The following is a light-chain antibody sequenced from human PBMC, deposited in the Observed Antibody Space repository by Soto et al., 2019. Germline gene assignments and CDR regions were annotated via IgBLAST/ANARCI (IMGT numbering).Light chain of an antibody. CDR3: QQYTNWPPYT. CDR2: GAS. V-gene: IGKV3-15*01. Sequence: EIVMTQSPATLSVSPGERATLSCRASQSVSSNLAWYQQKPGQAPRLLIYGASTRATGIPARFSGSGSGTDFTLTVSSLQSEDFAVYYCQQYTNWPPYTFGQGTKLEIK. J-gene: IGKJ2*01. CDR1: QSVSSN.